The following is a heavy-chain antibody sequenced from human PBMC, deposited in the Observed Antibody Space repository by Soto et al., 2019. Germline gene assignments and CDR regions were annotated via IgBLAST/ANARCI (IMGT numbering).Heavy chain of an antibody. CDR2: ISYDGSNK. Sequence: PGGSLRLSCAASGFTFSSYAMHWVRQAPGKGLEWVAVISYDGSNKYYADSVKGRFTISRDNSKNTLYLQMNSLRAEDTAVYYCARDRSELRFDIEPSYYFDYCGQGTLVTVSS. J-gene: IGHJ4*02. V-gene: IGHV3-30-3*01. CDR3: ARDRSELRFDIEPSYYFDY. CDR1: GFTFSSYA. D-gene: IGHD1-7*01.